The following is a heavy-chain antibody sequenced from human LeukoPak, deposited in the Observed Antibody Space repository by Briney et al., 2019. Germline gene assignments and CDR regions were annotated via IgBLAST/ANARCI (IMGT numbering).Heavy chain of an antibody. J-gene: IGHJ6*03. CDR1: GYTFTSYY. CDR2: INPSGGST. V-gene: IGHV1-46*01. D-gene: IGHD4-11*01. Sequence: GASEKVSCKASGYTFTSYYMHWVRQAPGQGLEWMGIINPSGGSTSYAQKFQGRVTMTRDTSISTAYMELSRLRSEDTAVYYCARTPRTTNYYYYMDVWGKGTTVTISS. CDR3: ARTPRTTNYYYYMDV.